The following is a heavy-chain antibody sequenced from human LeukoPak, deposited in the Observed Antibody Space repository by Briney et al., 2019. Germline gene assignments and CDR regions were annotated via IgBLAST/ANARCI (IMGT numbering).Heavy chain of an antibody. CDR3: ARGWVAAAGSFDY. J-gene: IGHJ4*02. CDR2: ISSSGSTI. CDR1: GFTFSSYE. V-gene: IGHV3-48*03. D-gene: IGHD6-13*01. Sequence: GGSLRLSCAASGFTFSSYEMNWVRQAPGKRLEWVSYISSSGSTIYYADSVKGRFTISRDNAKNSLYLQMNSLRAEDTAVYYCARGWVAAAGSFDYWGQGTLVTVSS.